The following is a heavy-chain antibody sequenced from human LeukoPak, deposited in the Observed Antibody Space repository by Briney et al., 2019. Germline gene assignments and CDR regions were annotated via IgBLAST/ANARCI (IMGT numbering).Heavy chain of an antibody. CDR3: ARAAGGWLQPTGFDY. J-gene: IGHJ4*02. D-gene: IGHD5-24*01. CDR1: GGSISSYY. V-gene: IGHV4-59*01. Sequence: PSETLSLTCTVSGGSISSYYWSWIRQPPGKGLEWIGYIYYSGSTNYNPSLKSRVTISVDTSKNQFSLKLSSVTTADTAVYYCARAAGGWLQPTGFDYWGQGTLVTVSS. CDR2: IYYSGST.